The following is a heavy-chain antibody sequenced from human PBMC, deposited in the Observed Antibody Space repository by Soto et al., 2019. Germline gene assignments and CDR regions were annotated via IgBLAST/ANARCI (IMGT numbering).Heavy chain of an antibody. V-gene: IGHV3-74*03. CDR2: INGDGTDT. Sequence: GSLRLSCAASGFTFSMYWMHWVRQAPGKGLLWVSRINGDGTDTTYADSVKGRFTISRDNAKNTVYLQMNGLRAEDTAVYYCAREVGRGSGSYYLDYWGQETLVTVSS. CDR3: AREVGRGSGSYYLDY. D-gene: IGHD3-16*01. J-gene: IGHJ4*02. CDR1: GFTFSMYW.